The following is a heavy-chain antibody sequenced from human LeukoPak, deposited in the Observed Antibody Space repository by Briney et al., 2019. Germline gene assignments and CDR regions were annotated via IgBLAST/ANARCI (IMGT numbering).Heavy chain of an antibody. J-gene: IGHJ4*02. CDR1: GFTFSSFG. CDR3: AKDQPQSKYYYDSSGYLGY. D-gene: IGHD3-22*01. V-gene: IGHV3-33*03. CDR2: IWYDGSNK. Sequence: GGSLRLSCAASGFTFSSFGMHWVRQTPGKGLEWVAVIWYDGSNKYYAGSVKGRFTISRDNSKNTLYLQMNSLRAEDTAVYYCAKDQPQSKYYYDSSGYLGYWGQGTLVTVSS.